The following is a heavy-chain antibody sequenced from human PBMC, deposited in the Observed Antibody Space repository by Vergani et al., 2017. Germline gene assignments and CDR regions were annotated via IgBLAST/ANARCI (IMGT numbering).Heavy chain of an antibody. CDR2: IIPIFGTA. Sequence: QVQLVQSGAEVKKPGSSVKVSCKASGGTFSSYAISWVRQAPGQGLEWMGGIIPIFGTANYAQKFQGRVTITADESTRTAYMELGSLRSEDTAVYYCASNIVVVVAATDWYFDLWGRGTLVTVSS. J-gene: IGHJ2*01. D-gene: IGHD2-15*01. V-gene: IGHV1-69*01. CDR1: GGTFSSYA. CDR3: ASNIVVVVAATDWYFDL.